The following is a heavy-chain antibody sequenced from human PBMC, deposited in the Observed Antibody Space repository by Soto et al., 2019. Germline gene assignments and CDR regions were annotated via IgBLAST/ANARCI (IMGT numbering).Heavy chain of an antibody. CDR1: GFIFSSYS. J-gene: IGHJ4*02. CDR2: ISSSSSYI. D-gene: IGHD2-2*01. Sequence: EVQLVESGGGLVKPGGSLRLSCADSGFIFSSYSMNWVRQAPGKGLEWVSSISSSSSYIYYADSVKGRFTISRDNAKNSLYLPMNSLRAEDTAVYYCARDRCSSTSCYHGWGQGTLVTVSS. V-gene: IGHV3-21*01. CDR3: ARDRCSSTSCYHG.